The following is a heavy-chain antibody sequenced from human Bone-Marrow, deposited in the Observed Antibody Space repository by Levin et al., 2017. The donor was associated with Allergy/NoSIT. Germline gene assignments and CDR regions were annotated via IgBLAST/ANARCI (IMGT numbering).Heavy chain of an antibody. Sequence: LTGGSLRLSCAASGFTLRDYGMHWVRQAPGKGLEWVAVTLFVGRDRYYGSKEYYGDSVKGRFTISRDNYKNTLYLQMSSLRSEDTAVYYCAKDPALGLGPFEYWGQGTLVTVSS. CDR2: TLFVGRDRYYGSKE. CDR3: AKDPALGLGPFEY. CDR1: GFTLRDYG. D-gene: IGHD3-16*01. V-gene: IGHV3-30*18. J-gene: IGHJ4*02.